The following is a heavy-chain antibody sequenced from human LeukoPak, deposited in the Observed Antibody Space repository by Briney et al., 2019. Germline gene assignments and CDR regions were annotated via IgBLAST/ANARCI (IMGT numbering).Heavy chain of an antibody. J-gene: IGHJ4*02. CDR3: ARDPGNFDY. V-gene: IGHV3-48*02. D-gene: IGHD6-13*01. CDR1: GFTFSSYS. Sequence: GGSLRLSCAASGFTFSSYSMNWVRQAPGKGREWVSCISGRSSTIHYADSVKGRFTISRDNAKNSLHLQMNSLRDEDTAVYYCARDPGNFDYWGQGTLVTVSS. CDR2: ISGRSSTI.